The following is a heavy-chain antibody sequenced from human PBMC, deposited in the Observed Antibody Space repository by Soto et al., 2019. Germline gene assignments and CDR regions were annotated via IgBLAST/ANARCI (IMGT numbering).Heavy chain of an antibody. D-gene: IGHD3-10*01. Sequence: GGSLRLSCAASGFTFSSYSMNWVRQAPGKGLEWVSSISSSSSYIYYADSVKGRFTISGDNAKNSLYLQMNSLRAEDTAVYYCARDDRELWFGELSGASWFDPWGQGTLVTVSS. V-gene: IGHV3-21*01. CDR1: GFTFSSYS. CDR2: ISSSSSYI. J-gene: IGHJ5*02. CDR3: ARDDRELWFGELSGASWFDP.